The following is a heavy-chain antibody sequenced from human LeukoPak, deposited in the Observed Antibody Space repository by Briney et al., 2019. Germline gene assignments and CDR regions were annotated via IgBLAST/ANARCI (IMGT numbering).Heavy chain of an antibody. J-gene: IGHJ4*02. Sequence: PSETLSLTCTVSGGSISSGSYYWSWIRQPAGKGLEWIGRIYTSGSTNYNPSLKSRVAISVDTSKNQFSLKLSSVTAADTAVYYCARQYFWSGYWAYWGQGTLVTVSS. D-gene: IGHD3-3*01. CDR2: IYTSGST. CDR3: ARQYFWSGYWAY. V-gene: IGHV4-61*02. CDR1: GGSISSGSYY.